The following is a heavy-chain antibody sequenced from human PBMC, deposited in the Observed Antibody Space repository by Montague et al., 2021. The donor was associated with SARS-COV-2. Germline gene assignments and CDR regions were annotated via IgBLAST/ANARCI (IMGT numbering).Heavy chain of an antibody. D-gene: IGHD3-10*02. CDR2: IVHTGTT. CDR3: ARTFDVFKHDN. Sequence: LRLSCAVYGGSLSGYYWSWIRQFPGKGLEWIGEIVHTGTTKYNPSLGRRVTMSIDTSKKQFSLNLTSMTAADTAVYYCARTFDVFKHDNWGQGTLVAVSS. CDR1: GGSLSGYY. J-gene: IGHJ4*02. V-gene: IGHV4-34*12.